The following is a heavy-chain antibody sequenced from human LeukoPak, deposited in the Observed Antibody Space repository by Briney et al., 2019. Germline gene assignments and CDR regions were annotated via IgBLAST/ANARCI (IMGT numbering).Heavy chain of an antibody. CDR3: ARHQKDSYDSIFHAFEI. J-gene: IGHJ3*02. Sequence: PSETLSLTCAVSGGSTSSYYWSWIRQPPGRGLEWIGCLYHSGKTIYNPSLKSRVTISVDTSKNQFSLMLNSVTAADTATYCCARHQKDSYDSIFHAFEIWGQGTMATVSS. D-gene: IGHD3-22*01. V-gene: IGHV4-59*03. CDR1: GGSTSSYY. CDR2: LYHSGKT.